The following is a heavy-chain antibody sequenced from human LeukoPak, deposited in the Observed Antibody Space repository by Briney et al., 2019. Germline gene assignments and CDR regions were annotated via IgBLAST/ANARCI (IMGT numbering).Heavy chain of an antibody. Sequence: SVKVSCKASGGTFSSYAISWVRQAPGQGLEWMGGVIPIFGTANYAQNFHGRVTITADESTSTAYMELSSLRSEDTAVYYCAGSSYSSSFPFYYFDYWGQGTLVTVSS. CDR2: VIPIFGTA. J-gene: IGHJ4*02. CDR1: GGTFSSYA. CDR3: AGSSYSSSFPFYYFDY. D-gene: IGHD6-13*01. V-gene: IGHV1-69*01.